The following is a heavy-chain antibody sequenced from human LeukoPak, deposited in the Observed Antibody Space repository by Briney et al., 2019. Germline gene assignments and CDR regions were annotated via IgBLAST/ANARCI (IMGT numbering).Heavy chain of an antibody. D-gene: IGHD6-13*01. Sequence: SETLSLTCTVSGGSISSYYWSWIRQPPGKGLEWIGYIYYSGSTNYNPSLKSRVTISVDTSKNQFSLKLSSVTAADTAVYYCARIRIAAAGLESWYFDLWGRGALVTVSS. V-gene: IGHV4-59*01. CDR3: ARIRIAAAGLESWYFDL. CDR1: GGSISSYY. J-gene: IGHJ2*01. CDR2: IYYSGST.